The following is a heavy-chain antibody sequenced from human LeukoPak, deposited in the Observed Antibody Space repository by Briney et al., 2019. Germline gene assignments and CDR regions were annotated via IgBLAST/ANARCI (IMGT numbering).Heavy chain of an antibody. D-gene: IGHD1-14*01. Sequence: GGSLSPSCAPSGFTFSGLWMGWAPRAPGKGLEWVANINQGGSDKYYVDSVKGRFTISRDNANNLLYLQMNSLRGEDTAVYYCTRDRSRAEDDWGQGTLVTVSS. CDR1: GFTFSGLW. V-gene: IGHV3-7*01. CDR3: TRDRSRAEDD. J-gene: IGHJ4*02. CDR2: INQGGSDK.